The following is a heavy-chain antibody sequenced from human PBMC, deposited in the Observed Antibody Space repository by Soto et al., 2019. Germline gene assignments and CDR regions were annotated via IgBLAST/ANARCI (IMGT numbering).Heavy chain of an antibody. J-gene: IGHJ2*01. D-gene: IGHD3-10*01. V-gene: IGHV1-69*02. CDR1: GGTFSSSA. CDR2: IIPALGIA. Sequence: QVQLVQSGAEVKKPGSSVKVSCQASGGTFSSSAISWVRQAPAQGLEWMGGIIPALGIANYAQKFQGRVTITADKSTSTAYMDLSSLRSEDTAVYYCARTGGDTVRGGFLGLWGRGTLVTVSS. CDR3: ARTGGDTVRGGFLGL.